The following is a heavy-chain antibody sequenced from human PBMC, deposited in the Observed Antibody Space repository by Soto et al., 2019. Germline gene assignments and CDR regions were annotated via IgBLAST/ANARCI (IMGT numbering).Heavy chain of an antibody. CDR3: ARDTSGWSLNGLDV. D-gene: IGHD6-19*01. CDR2: INSGGGSA. J-gene: IGHJ6*02. Sequence: QVDLVQSGAEVKKPGASVTISCKASGSAITRYYIHWVRQAPGRGLEWMGIINSGGGSASYAQKFQDRVTIDKDTTTGTVYMDLRSLRTEDTAVYYWARDTSGWSLNGLDVWGQGTTVNVSS. V-gene: IGHV1-46*01. CDR1: GSAITRYY.